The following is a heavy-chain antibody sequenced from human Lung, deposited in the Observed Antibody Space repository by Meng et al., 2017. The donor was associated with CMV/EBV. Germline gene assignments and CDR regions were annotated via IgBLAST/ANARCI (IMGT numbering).Heavy chain of an antibody. CDR3: AREGGRAGTPGSYYYGMDV. V-gene: IGHV3-21*01. CDR1: GFTFSSYS. D-gene: IGHD1-1*01. J-gene: IGHJ6*02. Sequence: GESLKISCAASGFTFSSYSMNWVRQAPGKGLERVSSISSSSSYIYYADSVKGRFTISRDNAKNSLYLQMNSLRAEDTAVYYCAREGGRAGTPGSYYYGMDVWGQGTTVXVSS. CDR2: ISSSSSYI.